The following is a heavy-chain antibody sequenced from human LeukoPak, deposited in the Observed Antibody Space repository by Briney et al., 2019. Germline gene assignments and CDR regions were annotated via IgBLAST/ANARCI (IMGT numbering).Heavy chain of an antibody. CDR1: GGSFSGYY. V-gene: IGHV4-34*01. J-gene: IGHJ5*02. CDR3: ARVPSRVRLGWFDP. D-gene: IGHD4-11*01. CDR2: INHSGST. Sequence: SETLSLTCAVYGGSFSGYYWSWIRQPPGKGLEWIGEINHSGSTNYNPSLKSRVTISADTSKNQFPLKLSSVTAADTAVYYCARVPSRVRLGWFDPWGQGTLVTVSS.